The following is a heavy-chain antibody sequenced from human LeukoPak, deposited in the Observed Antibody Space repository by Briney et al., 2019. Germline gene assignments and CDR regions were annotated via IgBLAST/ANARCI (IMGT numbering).Heavy chain of an antibody. V-gene: IGHV4-59*01. CDR2: IYYSEDT. Sequence: SETLSLICTVSGGSISSYYWSWIRQPPGKGLEWIGYIYYSEDTNYNPSLKSRVTISVDTSKNQFSLKLSSVTAADTAVYYCARADYGDDYYFDYRGQGTLVTVSS. J-gene: IGHJ4*02. CDR1: GGSISSYY. D-gene: IGHD4-17*01. CDR3: ARADYGDDYYFDY.